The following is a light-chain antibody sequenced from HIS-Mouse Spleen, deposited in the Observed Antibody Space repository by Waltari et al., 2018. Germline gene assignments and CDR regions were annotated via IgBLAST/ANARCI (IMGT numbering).Light chain of an antibody. J-gene: IGLJ1*01. CDR2: DVS. V-gene: IGLV2-14*03. Sequence: QSALTQPASVSGSPGQPITIPCTRTSSDVGGYTYASWYQQHPGKAPKLMIYDVSNRPSGVSNRFSGSKSGNTASLTISGLQAEDEADYYCSSYTSSSTRVFGTGTKVTVL. CDR3: SSYTSSSTRV. CDR1: SSDVGGYTY.